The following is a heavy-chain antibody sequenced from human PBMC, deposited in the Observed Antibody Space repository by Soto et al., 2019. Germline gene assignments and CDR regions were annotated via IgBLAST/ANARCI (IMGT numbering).Heavy chain of an antibody. CDR1: GFTFSSYA. D-gene: IGHD5-18*01. J-gene: IGHJ5*02. CDR2: ISDSGGST. Sequence: GSLSLSCAASGFTFSSYAMSWVRQAPGKGLEWVSAISDSGGSTYYADSVKGRFTISRDNSKNTLYLQMNSLRAEDTAVYYCAKVLDFKGYSDGPNWFDPWGQGTLVTVSS. CDR3: AKVLDFKGYSDGPNWFDP. V-gene: IGHV3-23*01.